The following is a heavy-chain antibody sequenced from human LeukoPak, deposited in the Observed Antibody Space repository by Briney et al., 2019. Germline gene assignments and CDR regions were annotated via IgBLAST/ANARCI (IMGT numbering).Heavy chain of an antibody. Sequence: SGTLSLTCDVSGGSISRTNWWSWVRQSPGQGLEWIGEISLSGRTNYNPSLQSRVTMSLDESKNQLSLDLASVTAADTAVYYCSRESGAFSPLGYWGQGTLVTVHS. D-gene: IGHD1-26*01. CDR3: SRESGAFSPLGY. V-gene: IGHV4-4*02. CDR2: ISLSGRT. CDR1: GGSISRTNW. J-gene: IGHJ4*02.